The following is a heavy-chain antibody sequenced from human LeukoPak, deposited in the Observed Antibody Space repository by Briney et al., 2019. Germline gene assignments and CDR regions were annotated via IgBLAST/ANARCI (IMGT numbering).Heavy chain of an antibody. Sequence: GGSLRLSCAASGFTFSSYGMHWVRQAPGKGLEWVAVIWYDGSNKYYADSVKGRFTISRDNSKDTLYLQMNSLRAEDTAVYYCARGGRFLEWLLLLWGQGTLVTVSS. D-gene: IGHD3-3*01. V-gene: IGHV3-33*01. CDR3: ARGGRFLEWLLLL. CDR1: GFTFSSYG. CDR2: IWYDGSNK. J-gene: IGHJ4*02.